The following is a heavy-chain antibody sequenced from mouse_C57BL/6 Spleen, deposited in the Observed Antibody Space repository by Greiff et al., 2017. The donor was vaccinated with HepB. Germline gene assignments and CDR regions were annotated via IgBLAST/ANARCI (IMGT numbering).Heavy chain of an antibody. V-gene: IGHV1-50*01. CDR3: ACSGYRYAMDY. D-gene: IGHD1-1*01. Sequence: QVQLQQPGAELVKPGASVKLSCKASGYTFTSYWMQWVKQRPGQGLEWIGQIDTSDSYTNYNQKFKGKAPLTVDTSSSSAYMSLRSLTSEDSAVYVCACSGYRYAMDYWGQGTSVTVSS. CDR1: GYTFTSYW. CDR2: IDTSDSYT. J-gene: IGHJ4*01.